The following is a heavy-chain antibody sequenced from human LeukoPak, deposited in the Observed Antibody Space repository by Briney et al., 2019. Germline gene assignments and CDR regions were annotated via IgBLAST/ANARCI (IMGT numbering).Heavy chain of an antibody. CDR1: GGSLSSYY. CDR2: IYTSGST. D-gene: IGHD2-21*02. V-gene: IGHV4-4*07. Sequence: PSQTLSLTCTVSGGSLSSYYWSWIRQPAGKGLEWIGRIYTSGSTNYNPSLKSRATMSVDTSKNQFSLKLSSVTAADTAVYYCARDPTAPQDWFDPWGQGTLVTVSS. CDR3: ARDPTAPQDWFDP. J-gene: IGHJ5*02.